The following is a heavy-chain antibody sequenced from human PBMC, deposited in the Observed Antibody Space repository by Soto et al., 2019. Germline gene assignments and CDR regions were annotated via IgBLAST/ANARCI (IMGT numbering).Heavy chain of an antibody. D-gene: IGHD2-2*01. CDR3: ARGTVTTDHWFGP. CDR2: IYHSGST. V-gene: IGHV4-31*03. Sequence: HVQLQESGPGLVKPSQTLSLTCTVSGDSITSGGYHWSWIRQHPGKGLEWIGYIYHSGSTYYNPSIKSRINMSVDTSKNQFSLKLSSVTAADTAVYYCARGTVTTDHWFGPWGQGTLVTVSS. CDR1: GDSITSGGYH. J-gene: IGHJ5*02.